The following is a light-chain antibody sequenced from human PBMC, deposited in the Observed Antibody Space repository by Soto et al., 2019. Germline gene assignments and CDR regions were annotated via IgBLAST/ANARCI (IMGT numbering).Light chain of an antibody. CDR3: QSNDMSTFI. CDR1: SGGIASNY. V-gene: IGLV6-57*04. J-gene: IGLJ2*01. CDR2: EHN. Sequence: NFMLTQPHSVSESPGKTVTISCTRSSGGIASNYVQWYQQRPGSAPTTVIYEHNKRPSGVPDRFSGSTDGSSNSAALTIPELQAEAEDDYYCQSNDMSTFIFGGGTKLTVL.